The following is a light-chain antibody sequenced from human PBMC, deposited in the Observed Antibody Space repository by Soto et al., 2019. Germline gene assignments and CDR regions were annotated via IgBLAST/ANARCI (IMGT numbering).Light chain of an antibody. Sequence: EIVLTQSPGTLSLSPGERATLSCRASQSVSSSYLAWYQQSPGQAPRLLIFGTSSRATGIPDRFSGSGSGTNFTLTISRLEPEDFAVYYCQQYGTSPWPFGQGTKVDI. J-gene: IGKJ1*01. CDR3: QQYGTSPWP. CDR1: QSVSSSY. CDR2: GTS. V-gene: IGKV3-20*01.